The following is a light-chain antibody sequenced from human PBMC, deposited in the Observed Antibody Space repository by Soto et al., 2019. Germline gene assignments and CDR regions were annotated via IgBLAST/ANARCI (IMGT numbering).Light chain of an antibody. V-gene: IGKV3-20*01. CDR3: HHYGNSVYT. CDR2: GTS. Sequence: IVLTQSPGTLSLSPGESVTLSCRAAQSVSRTFLAWYQQKPGQAPKLLIYGTSSRASGTPDRFSGSGSGTDFTRSISRLEPEDFAVYYCHHYGNSVYTFGQGTNLEIK. J-gene: IGKJ2*01. CDR1: QSVSRTF.